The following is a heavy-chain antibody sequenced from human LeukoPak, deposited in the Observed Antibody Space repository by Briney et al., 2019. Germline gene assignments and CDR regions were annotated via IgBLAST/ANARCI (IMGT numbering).Heavy chain of an antibody. D-gene: IGHD6-13*01. CDR1: GFTFSSYS. CDR3: ARAGSSSWYDFDY. Sequence: PGGSLRLSCAASGFTFSSYSMNWVRQAPGKGLEWVSYISSSSSTIYYADSVKGRFTISRDNAKNSLYLQMNSLRAEDTAVYYCARAGSSSWYDFDYWGQGTLVTVSS. CDR2: ISSSSSTI. V-gene: IGHV3-48*01. J-gene: IGHJ4*02.